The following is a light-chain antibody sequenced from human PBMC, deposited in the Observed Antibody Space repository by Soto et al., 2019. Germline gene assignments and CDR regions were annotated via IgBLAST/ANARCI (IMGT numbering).Light chain of an antibody. CDR1: SSDVGSYNL. CDR2: EVS. Sequence: QSALTQPASVSGSPGQSITISCTGTSSDVGSYNLVSWYQQHPGKAPKLMIYEVSKRPSGVSNRFSGSKSGNTASLTISGLQAEDEADYYCCSYAGSSTSYVFGPGTKVTV. V-gene: IGLV2-23*02. CDR3: CSYAGSSTSYV. J-gene: IGLJ1*01.